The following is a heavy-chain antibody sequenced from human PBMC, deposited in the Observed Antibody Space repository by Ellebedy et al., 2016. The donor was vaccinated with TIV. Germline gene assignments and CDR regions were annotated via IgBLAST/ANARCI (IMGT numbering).Heavy chain of an antibody. V-gene: IGHV4-34*01. CDR2: INHSGRT. D-gene: IGHD6-13*01. CDR1: GGSFSGDF. Sequence: MPSETLSLTCAVYGGSFSGDFWSWIRQSPGKGLEWSGEINHSGRTTYTASLKSRVTISVDTSKTQFSLNLGTLTAADTAVYYCARTAGKADDAFDIWGQGTMVTVSS. CDR3: ARTAGKADDAFDI. J-gene: IGHJ3*02.